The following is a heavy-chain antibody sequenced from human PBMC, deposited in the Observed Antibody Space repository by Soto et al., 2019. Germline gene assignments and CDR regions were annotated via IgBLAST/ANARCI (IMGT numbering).Heavy chain of an antibody. J-gene: IGHJ2*01. V-gene: IGHV3-30*04. CDR1: GFTFNSYA. CDR3: ARDWTGFFDL. Sequence: QVQLVEPGGGVVQPGRSLRLSCAASGFTFNSYAMHWVRQAPGKGLEWVAVIFYDGRNKDSADSVKGRFTISRDNSKNTLYLQMNSLRAEDTAVYYCARDWTGFFDLWGRGTLVTVSS. CDR2: IFYDGRNK. D-gene: IGHD2-21*02.